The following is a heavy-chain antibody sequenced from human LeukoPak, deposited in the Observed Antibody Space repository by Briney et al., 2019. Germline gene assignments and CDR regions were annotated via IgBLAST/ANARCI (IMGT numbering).Heavy chain of an antibody. CDR2: IYFSGSS. D-gene: IGHD2-21*01. V-gene: IGHV4-39*01. CDR3: VRLLFAMDV. CDR1: GGSISSSSYY. J-gene: IGHJ6*02. Sequence: PSETLSLTCTVSGGSISSSSYYWGWIRQPPGKGLEWIGSIYFSGSSYYNPSLRSRVTISVDTSKNQFSLRLTSVTAADTAVYYCVRLLFAMDVWGQGTTVTVSS.